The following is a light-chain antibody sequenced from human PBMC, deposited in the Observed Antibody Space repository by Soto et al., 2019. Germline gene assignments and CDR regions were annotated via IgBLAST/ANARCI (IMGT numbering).Light chain of an antibody. Sequence: PREITYLSCGASQSLSSNFLAWYQQKPGQAPMLPIYGASSRATGIPDRFSGTGSETDLTLTISSLENEDFEVYYCQQRSNWTVTFGHGTRLEIK. CDR2: GAS. CDR3: QQRSNWTVT. CDR1: QSLSSNF. J-gene: IGKJ5*01. V-gene: IGKV3D-20*02.